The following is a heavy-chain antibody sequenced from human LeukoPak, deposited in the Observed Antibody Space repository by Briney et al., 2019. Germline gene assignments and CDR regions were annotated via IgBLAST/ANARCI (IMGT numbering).Heavy chain of an antibody. CDR1: GFTFSSYA. CDR3: AKSRIFLSWFDP. J-gene: IGHJ5*02. V-gene: IGHV3-23*01. D-gene: IGHD2-15*01. CDR2: ISGSGGST. Sequence: QSGGSLRLSCAASGFTFSSYAMSWVRQAPGKGLEWVSAISGSGGSTYYADSVKGRFTISRDNSKNTLYLQMNSLRAEDTAVYYCAKSRIFLSWFDPWGQGTLVTVSS.